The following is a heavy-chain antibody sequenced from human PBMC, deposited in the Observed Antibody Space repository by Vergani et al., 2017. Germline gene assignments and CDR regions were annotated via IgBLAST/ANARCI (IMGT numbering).Heavy chain of an antibody. V-gene: IGHV4-38-2*01. Sequence: QVQLQESGPGLVKPSQTLSLTCAVSGYSISSGYYWGWIRQPPGKGLEWIGEINHSGSTNYNPSLKSRVTISVDTSKNQFSLKLSSVTAADTAVYYCARGTYDDFWSGVPRHAFDIWGQGTMVTVSS. CDR3: ARGTYDDFWSGVPRHAFDI. CDR1: GYSISSGYY. J-gene: IGHJ3*02. CDR2: INHSGST. D-gene: IGHD3-3*01.